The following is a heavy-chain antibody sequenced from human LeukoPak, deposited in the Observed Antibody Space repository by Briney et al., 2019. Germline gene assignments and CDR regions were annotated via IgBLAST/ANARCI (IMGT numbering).Heavy chain of an antibody. CDR3: AKSYGDEDYFDY. D-gene: IGHD4-17*01. CDR2: IYSGGST. V-gene: IGHV3-66*01. J-gene: IGHJ4*02. Sequence: GGSLRLSCVASGFTFRSYTMHWVRQAPGKGLEWVSVIYSGGSTYYADSVKGRFTISRDNSKNTLYLQMNSLRAEDTAVYYCAKSYGDEDYFDYWGQGTLVTVSS. CDR1: GFTFRSYT.